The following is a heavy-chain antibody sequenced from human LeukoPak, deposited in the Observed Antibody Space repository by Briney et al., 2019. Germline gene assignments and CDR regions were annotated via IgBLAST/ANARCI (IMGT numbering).Heavy chain of an antibody. V-gene: IGHV4-34*01. CDR2: INHSESP. CDR1: GGSISNGDHY. D-gene: IGHD2-15*01. Sequence: SETLSLTCTVTGGSISNGDHYWSWIRQPPGKGLEWIGEINHSESPNYNPSLKSRVTISLDTSKNQFSLKLSSAIAADTAVYYCARGHVGSYVYYYYYGMDVWGQGTMVTVSS. J-gene: IGHJ6*02. CDR3: ARGHVGSYVYYYYYGMDV.